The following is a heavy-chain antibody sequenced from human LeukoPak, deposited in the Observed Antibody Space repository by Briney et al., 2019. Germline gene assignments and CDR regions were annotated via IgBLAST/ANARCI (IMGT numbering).Heavy chain of an antibody. Sequence: GGSLRLSCAASGFTFSTYAMHWVRQAPGKGLEYVSSISSDGGGTDYAVSVKGRFTISRDNSKNTLYLQMSRLRPEDTAVYYCVRRYTAYDHWGRGTLVRVFS. V-gene: IGHV3-64D*06. J-gene: IGHJ2*01. CDR2: ISSDGGGT. CDR3: VRRYTAYDH. CDR1: GFTFSTYA. D-gene: IGHD5-12*01.